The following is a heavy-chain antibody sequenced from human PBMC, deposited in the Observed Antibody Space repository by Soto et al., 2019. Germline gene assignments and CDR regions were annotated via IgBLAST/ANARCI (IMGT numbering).Heavy chain of an antibody. CDR3: AKDLSSTWSLDY. J-gene: IGHJ4*02. V-gene: IGHV3-30*18. CDR1: GFTFSSSG. D-gene: IGHD6-13*01. CDR2: VSYDGSSI. Sequence: PGGSQRLSCGASGFTFSSSGMHWVRRAPGKGLEWVAVVSYDGSSIYYTDSVKGRFTISRDNSKNTLYLQMNDLRTEDTAVYYCAKDLSSTWSLDYWGQGTLVTVSS.